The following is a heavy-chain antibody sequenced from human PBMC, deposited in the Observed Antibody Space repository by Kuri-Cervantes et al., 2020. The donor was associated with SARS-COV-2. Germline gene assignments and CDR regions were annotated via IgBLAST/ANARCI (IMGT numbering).Heavy chain of an antibody. Sequence: GGSLRLSCAASGFTFSSYAMSWVRQAPGKGLEWVSAISGSGGSTYYADSVKGRFTISRDNSKNTLYLQMNSLRAGDTAVYYCAKDPTATTEYYYAMDVWGQGTTVTVSS. CDR2: ISGSGGST. CDR1: GFTFSSYA. V-gene: IGHV3-23*01. J-gene: IGHJ6*02. CDR3: AKDPTATTEYYYAMDV. D-gene: IGHD1-7*01.